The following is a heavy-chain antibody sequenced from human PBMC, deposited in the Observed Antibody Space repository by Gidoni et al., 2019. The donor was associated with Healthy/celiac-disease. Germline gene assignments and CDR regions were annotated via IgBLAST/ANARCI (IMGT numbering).Heavy chain of an antibody. CDR1: GGSISSYY. Sequence: QVQLQESGPGLVKPSETLSLTCTVSGGSISSYYWSWIRQPPGKGLEWIGYIYYSGSTNYNPSLKIRVTISVDTSMNQFSLKLSSVTAADTAVYYCAIREYCSSTSCYRNAFDIWGQGTMVTVSS. V-gene: IGHV4-59*08. D-gene: IGHD2-2*01. J-gene: IGHJ3*02. CDR3: AIREYCSSTSCYRNAFDI. CDR2: IYYSGST.